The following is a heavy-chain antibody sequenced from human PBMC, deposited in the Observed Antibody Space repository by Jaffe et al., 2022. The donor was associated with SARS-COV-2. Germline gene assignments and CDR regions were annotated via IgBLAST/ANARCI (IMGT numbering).Heavy chain of an antibody. CDR1: GFTFSSYS. D-gene: IGHD3-3*01. V-gene: IGHV3-23*01. CDR2: IRGSGSST. Sequence: VQLLESGGGLVQPGGSLRLSCAVSGFTFSSYSMSWVRQAPGKGLEWVSSIRGSGSSTYYADSVKGRFTISRDNSKDTLYLQMNNLRAEDTAFYYCTKSRVNDDFWSRENDYWGQGTLVTVSS. CDR3: TKSRVNDDFWSRENDY. J-gene: IGHJ4*01.